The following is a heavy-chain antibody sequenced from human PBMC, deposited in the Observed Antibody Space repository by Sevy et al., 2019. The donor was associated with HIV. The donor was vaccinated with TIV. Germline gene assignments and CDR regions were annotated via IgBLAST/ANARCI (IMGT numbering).Heavy chain of an antibody. D-gene: IGHD1-26*01. CDR3: AGENAWGRGYS. V-gene: IGHV4-59*08. CDR1: GGSITSLY. Sequence: SETLSLTCTVSGGSITSLYWTWIRQPPGKGLEWIPNIYYNGNINYNPSLKSRVTFSLATSKNQFSLRLSSVTAADTAMYYCAGENAWGRGYSWGQGTLVTVSS. CDR2: IYYNGNI. J-gene: IGHJ4*02.